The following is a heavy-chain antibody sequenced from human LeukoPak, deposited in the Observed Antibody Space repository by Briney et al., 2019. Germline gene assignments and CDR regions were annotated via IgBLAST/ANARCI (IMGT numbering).Heavy chain of an antibody. CDR2: IYPDDSET. V-gene: IGHV5-51*01. Sequence: GESLKISCKASGYRFTTDYIGWVRQLPGKGLEWMGIIYPDDSETNYSPSFQGQVSMSVDKSITTAYLQWSSLRASDTAIYYCARQAYGSHFDAFDIWGQGTMVTVSS. CDR1: GYRFTTDY. D-gene: IGHD3-22*01. CDR3: ARQAYGSHFDAFDI. J-gene: IGHJ3*02.